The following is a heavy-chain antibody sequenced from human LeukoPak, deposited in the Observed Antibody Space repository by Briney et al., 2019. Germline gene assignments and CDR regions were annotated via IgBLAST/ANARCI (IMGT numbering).Heavy chain of an antibody. J-gene: IGHJ3*02. CDR2: ISYDGSNK. CDR1: GFTFSSYA. D-gene: IGHD3-22*01. Sequence: GGSLRLSCAASGFTFSSYAMHWVRQAPGKGLEWVAVISYDGSNKYYADSVKGRFTISRDNSKNTLYLQMNSLRAEDTAVYYCARSQEFYDSSVPGALDIWGLGTMVTVSS. CDR3: ARSQEFYDSSVPGALDI. V-gene: IGHV3-30*04.